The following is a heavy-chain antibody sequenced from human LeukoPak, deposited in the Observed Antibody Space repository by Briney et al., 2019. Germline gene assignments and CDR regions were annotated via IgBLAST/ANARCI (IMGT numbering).Heavy chain of an antibody. Sequence: GGSLRLSCAASGFTFSSYAMSWVRQAPGKGLEWVSAISGSGGSTYYADSVKGRFTISRDNSKNTLYLQMDSLRAEDTAVYYCAKLGYYDSSGYSDFDYWGQGTLVTVSS. V-gene: IGHV3-23*01. D-gene: IGHD3-22*01. CDR2: ISGSGGST. J-gene: IGHJ4*02. CDR1: GFTFSSYA. CDR3: AKLGYYDSSGYSDFDY.